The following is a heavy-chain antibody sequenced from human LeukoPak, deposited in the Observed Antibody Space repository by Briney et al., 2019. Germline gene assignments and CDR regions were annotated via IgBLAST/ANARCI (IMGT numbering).Heavy chain of an antibody. V-gene: IGHV1-18*01. CDR3: ARGSTYYDILTGFLPLVPFDY. J-gene: IGHJ4*02. D-gene: IGHD3-9*01. CDR2: ISAYNGNA. Sequence: ASVKVSCKASGYTFTSYGISWMRQAPGQGLEWMGWISAYNGNANYAQKLQGRVTMTTDTSTSTAYMELRSLRSDDTAVYYCARGSTYYDILTGFLPLVPFDYWGQGTLVTVSS. CDR1: GYTFTSYG.